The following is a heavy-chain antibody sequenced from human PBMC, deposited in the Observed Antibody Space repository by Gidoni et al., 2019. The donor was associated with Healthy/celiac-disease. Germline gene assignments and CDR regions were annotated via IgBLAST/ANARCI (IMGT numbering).Heavy chain of an antibody. Sequence: EVQLVEPGGGLVQPGGSLRLSCAASGFTFRSYDMHCVRQATGKGLEWVSAIGTAGDTYYPGSVKGRFTISRENAKNSLYLQMNSLRAGDTAVYYCARATPGGFDPWGQGTLVTVSS. CDR3: ARATPGGFDP. CDR2: IGTAGDT. CDR1: GFTFRSYD. D-gene: IGHD2-15*01. J-gene: IGHJ5*02. V-gene: IGHV3-13*01.